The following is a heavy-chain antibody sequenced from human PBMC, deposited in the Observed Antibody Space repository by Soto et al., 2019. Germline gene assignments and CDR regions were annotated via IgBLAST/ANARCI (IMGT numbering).Heavy chain of an antibody. J-gene: IGHJ4*02. CDR2: INSDGSST. Sequence: GSLRLSCAASGFTFSSYWMHWVRQAPGKGLVWVSRINSDGSSTSYADSVKGRFTISRDNAKNTLYLQMNSLRAEDTAVYYCASDRSLNYYFDYWGQGTLVTVSS. CDR1: GFTFSSYW. V-gene: IGHV3-74*01. CDR3: ASDRSLNYYFDY.